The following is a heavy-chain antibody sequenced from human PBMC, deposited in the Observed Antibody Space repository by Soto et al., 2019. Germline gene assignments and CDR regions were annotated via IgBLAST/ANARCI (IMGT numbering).Heavy chain of an antibody. Sequence: QVQLVQSGAEVTKPGSSVKVSCMTSGGSFTTHSISWLRQAPGQGLEWMGGIIPVFGTVNYAQRLQDRVTITAEESTSTAYMDLSSLKSEDSAVYYCARDPRIYGTSSSCHSYFDSWGQGTLVTVS. CDR2: IIPVFGTV. D-gene: IGHD1-1*01. J-gene: IGHJ4*02. CDR3: ARDPRIYGTSSSCHSYFDS. CDR1: GGSFTTHS. V-gene: IGHV1-69*01.